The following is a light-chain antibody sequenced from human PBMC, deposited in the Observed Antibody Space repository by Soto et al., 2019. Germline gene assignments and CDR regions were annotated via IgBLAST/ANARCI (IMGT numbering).Light chain of an antibody. CDR2: GAS. CDR1: QSVSSN. Sequence: EIVMTQSPATPSVSPGERATLSCRASQSVSSNLAWYQQKPGQAPRLLIYGASTRATGIPARFSGSGSGTEFTLTISSLQSEDFAVYYCQQYNNWPPVTFGPGTKVDIK. V-gene: IGKV3-15*01. J-gene: IGKJ3*01. CDR3: QQYNNWPPVT.